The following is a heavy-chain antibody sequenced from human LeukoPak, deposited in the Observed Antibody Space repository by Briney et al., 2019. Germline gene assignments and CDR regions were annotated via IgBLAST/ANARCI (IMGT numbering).Heavy chain of an antibody. V-gene: IGHV3-74*01. CDR3: GRVAVGGTRAFDI. CDR2: VLSDGSRI. D-gene: IGHD6-19*01. CDR1: GFTFTNYW. Sequence: PGGSLRLSCAASGFTFTNYWMHWVRQAPGKGLVWVSRVLSDGSRINYADSVKGRFTISRDNAKNTRYLQMDRLRAEDTAVYYCGRVAVGGTRAFDIWGEGGTVTVSS. J-gene: IGHJ3*02.